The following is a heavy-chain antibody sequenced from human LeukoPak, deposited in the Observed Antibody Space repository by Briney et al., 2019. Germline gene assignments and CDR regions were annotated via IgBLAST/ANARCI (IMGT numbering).Heavy chain of an antibody. J-gene: IGHJ4*02. CDR1: GFTFSSYA. D-gene: IGHD4-17*01. Sequence: GGSLRLSCAASGFTFSSYAMSWVRQAPGKGLEWVSAIRGSGGSTYYADSVKGRFTIAKDNSKNTLYRQMNSLTPEDTAVYYCAKDSGDRAFDYWGQGTLVTVSS. CDR2: IRGSGGST. V-gene: IGHV3-23*01. CDR3: AKDSGDRAFDY.